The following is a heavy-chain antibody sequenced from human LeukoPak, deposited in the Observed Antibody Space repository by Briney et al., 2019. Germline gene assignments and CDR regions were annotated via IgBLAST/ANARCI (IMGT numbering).Heavy chain of an antibody. CDR1: GFSISTYW. D-gene: IGHD2-15*01. Sequence: GGSLRLSCAASGFSISTYWMSWVRQAPGKGLEWVANIKQDGSKKYYVDSVKGRFTMSRDNAKNSLYLQMSSLRAEDTAVYYCARGYCSGGVCYSIHFDYWGQGTLVTVSS. J-gene: IGHJ4*02. CDR2: IKQDGSKK. V-gene: IGHV3-7*01. CDR3: ARGYCSGGVCYSIHFDY.